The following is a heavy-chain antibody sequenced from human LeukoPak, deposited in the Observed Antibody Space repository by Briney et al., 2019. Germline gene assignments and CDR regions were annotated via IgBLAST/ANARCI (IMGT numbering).Heavy chain of an antibody. J-gene: IGHJ3*02. CDR3: VREVGPFDI. V-gene: IGHV3-23*01. CDR2: ISGDGSNT. CDR1: GFSFSIFD. D-gene: IGHD1-26*01. Sequence: PGGSLRLSCVASGFSFSIFDMSWVRQAPGKGLEWVSFISGDGSNTYYGDSVKGRSTISRDNPKNTVYLQMNSLRVEDTAVYYCVREVGPFDIWGQGTMVTVSS.